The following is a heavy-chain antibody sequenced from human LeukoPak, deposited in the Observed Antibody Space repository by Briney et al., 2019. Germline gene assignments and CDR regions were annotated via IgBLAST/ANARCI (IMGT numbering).Heavy chain of an antibody. CDR3: AKLSGYYYDSSGPNN. CDR1: GFTFSSYA. D-gene: IGHD3-22*01. Sequence: PGGSLRLSCAASGFTFSSYAMSWVRQAPGKGLEWVSAISGSGGSTYYADSVKGRFTISRDNSKNTLYLQMSSLRAEDTAVYYCAKLSGYYYDSSGPNNWGQGTLVTVSS. CDR2: ISGSGGST. V-gene: IGHV3-23*01. J-gene: IGHJ4*02.